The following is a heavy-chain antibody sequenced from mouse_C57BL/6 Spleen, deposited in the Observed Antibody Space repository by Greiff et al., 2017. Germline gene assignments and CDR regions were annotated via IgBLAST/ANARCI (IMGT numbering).Heavy chain of an antibody. D-gene: IGHD2-5*01. V-gene: IGHV5-6*02. J-gene: IGHJ4*01. Sequence: DVMLVESGGDLVKPGGSLTLSCAASGFTFSSYGLSWVRQTPDKRLEWVATISSGGSYTYYPASVKGRFTISRDKAKNTLYLQMSSLKSEDTAMYYCARHPSSNFYAMDYWGQGTSVTVSS. CDR3: ARHPSSNFYAMDY. CDR2: ISSGGSYT. CDR1: GFTFSSYG.